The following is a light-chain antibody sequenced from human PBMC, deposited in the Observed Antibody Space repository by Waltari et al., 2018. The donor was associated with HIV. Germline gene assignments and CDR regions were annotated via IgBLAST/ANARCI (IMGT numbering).Light chain of an antibody. CDR1: QNINTS. J-gene: IGKJ1*01. Sequence: IQMTQSPSSLSASVGDRVTLSYRSSQNINTSLSWYQQTLGKAPKVLIFAASNLQTGVPSRFSGSGSGTVFALTISDLQREDFATYYCQQSYTTPRTFGQGTKVEIK. CDR3: QQSYTTPRT. CDR2: AAS. V-gene: IGKV1-39*01.